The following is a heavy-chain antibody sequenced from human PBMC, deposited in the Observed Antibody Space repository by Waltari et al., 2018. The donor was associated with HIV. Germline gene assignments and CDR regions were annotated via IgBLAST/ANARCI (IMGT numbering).Heavy chain of an antibody. CDR1: GFIFNNYA. D-gene: IGHD2-21*01. CDR3: VRDGGGDGYNPVDY. J-gene: IGHJ4*02. Sequence: QVQLVESGGGVVQPGRSLRLSCAASGFIFNNYAMHWVRQAPGKGLEWVAGISYDESNINYADSVKGRFTISRDSSKNTLFLQMHSLRADDTAVYFCVRDGGGDGYNPVDYWGQGTLVTVSS. CDR2: ISYDESNI. V-gene: IGHV3-30*01.